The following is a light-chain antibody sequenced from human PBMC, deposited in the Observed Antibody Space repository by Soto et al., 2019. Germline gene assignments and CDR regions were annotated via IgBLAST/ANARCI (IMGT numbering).Light chain of an antibody. V-gene: IGKV3-20*01. J-gene: IGKJ4*01. CDR2: GAS. Sequence: ELVLTQSPGTLSLSPGERATLSCRASQTVNNNYLAWYQQIPGQDPRLLISGASGRATGTPDRFSGSASVTDFTLTISSLEPEDCAVYYCQQYGSSPLTFGGGNKVEIQ. CDR1: QTVNNNY. CDR3: QQYGSSPLT.